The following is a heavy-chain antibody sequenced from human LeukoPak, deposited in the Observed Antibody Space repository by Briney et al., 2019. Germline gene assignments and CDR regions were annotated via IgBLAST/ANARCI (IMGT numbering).Heavy chain of an antibody. CDR2: ISTNTGNP. V-gene: IGHV7-4-1*02. D-gene: IGHD3-22*01. CDR3: AREWYYDSSGYSSAWANDY. J-gene: IGHJ4*02. CDR1: GYTFTNNA. Sequence: ASVKVSCKASGYTFTNNAMNWVRQAPGQGLEWIGWISTNTGNPTYAQGFTGRFVFSLDTSVSTAYLQISSLKAEDTAVYYCAREWYYDSSGYSSAWANDYWGQGTLVTVSS.